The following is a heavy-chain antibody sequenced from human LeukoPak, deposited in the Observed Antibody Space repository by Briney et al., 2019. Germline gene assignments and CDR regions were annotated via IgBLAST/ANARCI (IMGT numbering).Heavy chain of an antibody. V-gene: IGHV4-59*01. CDR3: ARGRELRFLEWLPFDY. CDR1: GGSISSYY. J-gene: IGHJ4*02. D-gene: IGHD3-3*01. Sequence: SETLSLTCTVSGGSISSYYWSWIRQPPGKGLEWIGYIYYSGSTNYNPSLKSRVTISVDTSKNQFSLKLSSVTAADTAVYYCARGRELRFLEWLPFDYWGQGTLVTVSS. CDR2: IYYSGST.